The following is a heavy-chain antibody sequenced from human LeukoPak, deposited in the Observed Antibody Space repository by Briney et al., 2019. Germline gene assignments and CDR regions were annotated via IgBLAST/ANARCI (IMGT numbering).Heavy chain of an antibody. CDR1: GFTFTSYS. J-gene: IGHJ4*02. CDR2: ISSSSNYI. Sequence: GGSLRLSCAASGFTFTSYSMNWVRQAPGKGLEWVSSISSSSNYIYYADSVKGRFAISRDNAKNSLYLQMNSLRAEDTAVYYCAREPGDSSGWSEWGQGTLVTVSS. CDR3: AREPGDSSGWSE. V-gene: IGHV3-21*01. D-gene: IGHD6-19*01.